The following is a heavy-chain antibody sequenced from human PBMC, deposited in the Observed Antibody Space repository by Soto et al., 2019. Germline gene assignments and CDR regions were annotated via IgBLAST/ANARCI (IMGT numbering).Heavy chain of an antibody. J-gene: IGHJ6*02. CDR2: ISSSSSYI. V-gene: IGHV3-21*01. Sequence: ESGGGLVKPGGSLRLSCAASGFTFSSYSMNWVRQAPGKGLEWVSSISSSSSYIYYADSVKGRFTISRDNAKNSLYLQMNSLRAEDTAVYYCAREWTYYDILTGYNPYYYYGMDVWGQGTTVTVSS. CDR3: AREWTYYDILTGYNPYYYYGMDV. D-gene: IGHD3-9*01. CDR1: GFTFSSYS.